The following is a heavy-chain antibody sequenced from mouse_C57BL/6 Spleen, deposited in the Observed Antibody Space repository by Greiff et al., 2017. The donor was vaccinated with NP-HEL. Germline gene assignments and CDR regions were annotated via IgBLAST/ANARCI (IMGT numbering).Heavy chain of an antibody. J-gene: IGHJ2*01. D-gene: IGHD1-1*01. V-gene: IGHV1S81*02. Sequence: QVQLQQPGAELVKAGASVKMSCKASGYTFTSYWMHWVKQRLGQGLEWFAETNPTNGRTYYNEKFKSKATLTVDKSSSTAYMLLSGPTFEDSAVYYCARIKNIVGTCLGDWSQGTAHTVAS. CDR3: ARIKNIVGTCLGD. CDR2: TNPTNGRT. CDR1: GYTFTSYW.